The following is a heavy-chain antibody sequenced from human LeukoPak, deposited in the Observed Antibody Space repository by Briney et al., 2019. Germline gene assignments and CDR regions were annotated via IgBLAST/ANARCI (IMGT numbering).Heavy chain of an antibody. CDR3: AKSAVNHYYYYMDV. J-gene: IGHJ6*03. CDR1: GFTFSSYA. D-gene: IGHD4-11*01. CDR2: ISGSGGST. Sequence: GRSLRLSCAASGFTFSSYAMSWVRQAPGKGLEWVSAISGSGGSTYYADSVKGRFTISRDNSKNTLYLQMNSLRAEDTAVYYCAKSAVNHYYYYMDVWGKGTTVTVSS. V-gene: IGHV3-23*01.